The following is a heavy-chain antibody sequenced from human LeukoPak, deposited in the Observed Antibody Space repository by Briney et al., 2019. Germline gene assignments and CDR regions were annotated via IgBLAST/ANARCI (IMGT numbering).Heavy chain of an antibody. Sequence: SGGSLRLSCAASGFTFSSYGMSWVRQAPGKGLECVSAISGSGGNTYYADSVKGRFTISRDNYKNTLYMQMNSLRAEDTAVYYCARDRYYGSGSYSPLFDYWGQGTLVTVSS. CDR2: ISGSGGNT. CDR3: ARDRYYGSGSYSPLFDY. D-gene: IGHD3-10*01. CDR1: GFTFSSYG. V-gene: IGHV3-23*01. J-gene: IGHJ4*02.